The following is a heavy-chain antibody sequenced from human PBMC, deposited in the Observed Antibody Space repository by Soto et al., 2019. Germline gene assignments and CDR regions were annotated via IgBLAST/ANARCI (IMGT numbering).Heavy chain of an antibody. Sequence: GGSLRLSCVASGFTFISSFMGWIRQAPGKGLEWVANINQDGGVTYYVDSVEGRFAISRDNTKDSLYLQMNSLRGEGTAIYYCARYYRGSGRYFFDYWGQGTPVTVSS. CDR3: ARYYRGSGRYFFDY. CDR2: INQDGGVT. J-gene: IGHJ4*02. CDR1: GFTFISSF. V-gene: IGHV3-7*03. D-gene: IGHD6-19*01.